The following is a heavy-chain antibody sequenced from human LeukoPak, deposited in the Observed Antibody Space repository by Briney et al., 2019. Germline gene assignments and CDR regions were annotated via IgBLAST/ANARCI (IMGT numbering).Heavy chain of an antibody. CDR3: ARGLRYYDSSGYYSEADAFDI. CDR2: MNPNSGNT. D-gene: IGHD3-22*01. CDR1: GYTFTSYD. J-gene: IGHJ3*02. V-gene: IGHV1-8*01. Sequence: GASVTVSCKASGYTFTSYDINWVRQATGQGLEWMGWMNPNSGNTGYAQKFQGRVTMTRNTSISTAYMELSSLRSEDTAVYYCARGLRYYDSSGYYSEADAFDIWGQGTMVTVSS.